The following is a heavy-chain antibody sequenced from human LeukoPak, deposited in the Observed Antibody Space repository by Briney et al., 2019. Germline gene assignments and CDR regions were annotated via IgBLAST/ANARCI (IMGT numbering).Heavy chain of an antibody. CDR1: GGSISSYY. J-gene: IGHJ4*02. CDR2: IYYSGST. D-gene: IGHD6-13*01. CDR3: ARRAGIAAAPDY. V-gene: IGHV4-59*08. Sequence: SETLSLTCTVSGGSISSYYWSWIRQPPGKGLEWIGYIYYSGSTNYNPSLRSRVTISVDTSKNQFSLKLSSVTAADTAVYYCARRAGIAAAPDYWGQGTLVTASS.